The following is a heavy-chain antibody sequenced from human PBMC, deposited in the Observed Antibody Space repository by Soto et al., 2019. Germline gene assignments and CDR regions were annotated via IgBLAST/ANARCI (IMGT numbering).Heavy chain of an antibody. CDR3: ARVGPWVPYYYDSSPYTFENWFDQ. CDR2: IFHTGTT. CDR1: GDSIISIYH. V-gene: IGHV4-38-2*02. Sequence: SETLSLTCTVSGDSIISIYHWAWIRQPPGRSLEWIASIFHTGTTYYTPSLKSRVTISVDTSKNQFSLRLSSVTAADSAVYYCARVGPWVPYYYDSSPYTFENWFDQWGHGTMVT. J-gene: IGHJ5*02. D-gene: IGHD3-22*01.